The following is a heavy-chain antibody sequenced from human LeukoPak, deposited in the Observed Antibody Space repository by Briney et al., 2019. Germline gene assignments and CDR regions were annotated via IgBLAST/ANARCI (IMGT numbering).Heavy chain of an antibody. V-gene: IGHV1-18*01. Sequence: GASVKVSFKASVYTFTSYGISWVRQPPGQGLEWMGWISAYHGNTNYAQKLQSRVTMTTDTSTSTAYMELRSLRSDDTAVYYCARVRASHLRYCSSTSCHLGYWGQGTLVTVSS. CDR2: ISAYHGNT. CDR1: VYTFTSYG. CDR3: ARVRASHLRYCSSTSCHLGY. D-gene: IGHD2-2*01. J-gene: IGHJ4*02.